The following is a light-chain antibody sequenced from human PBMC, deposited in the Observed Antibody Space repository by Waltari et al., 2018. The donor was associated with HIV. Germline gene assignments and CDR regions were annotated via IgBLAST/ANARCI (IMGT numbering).Light chain of an antibody. CDR1: QSVSSY. CDR2: DAS. Sequence: EIVLTQSPATLSLSPGERATLSCRASQSVSSYLAWYQQKPGQAPRLLIYDASSRATGIPARFSGSGSGTDFTLTISSLEPEDFAVYYCHQRSNWPRSTFGQGTRLEIK. CDR3: HQRSNWPRST. J-gene: IGKJ5*01. V-gene: IGKV3-11*01.